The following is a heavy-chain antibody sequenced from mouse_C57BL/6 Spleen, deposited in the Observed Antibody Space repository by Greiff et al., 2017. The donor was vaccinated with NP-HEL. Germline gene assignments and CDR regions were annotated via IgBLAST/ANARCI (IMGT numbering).Heavy chain of an antibody. CDR3: ARDQGAMDY. CDR2: ISYDGNN. J-gene: IGHJ4*01. D-gene: IGHD3-2*02. V-gene: IGHV3-6*01. Sequence: EVQLQESGPGLVKPSQSLSLTCSVTGYSITSGYYWNWIRQFPGNKLEWMGYISYDGNNNYNPSLKNRISITRDTSKNQFFLKLNSVTTEDTATYYCARDQGAMDYWGQGTSVTVSS. CDR1: GYSITSGYY.